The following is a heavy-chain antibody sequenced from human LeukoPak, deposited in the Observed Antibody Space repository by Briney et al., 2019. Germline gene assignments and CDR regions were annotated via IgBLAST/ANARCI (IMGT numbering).Heavy chain of an antibody. CDR2: IYYTGST. CDR3: ARWCCTSTTCYTPFDF. V-gene: IGHV4-59*01. CDR1: GDSISNYY. Sequence: SETLSLTXIVSGDSISNYYWSWIRQPPGKGLEWIGYIYYTGSTRYNPSLNGRVTISVDTSKNHFSLKLSSVTAADTAVYYCARWCCTSTTCYTPFDFWGPGTLVTVSS. J-gene: IGHJ4*02. D-gene: IGHD2-2*01.